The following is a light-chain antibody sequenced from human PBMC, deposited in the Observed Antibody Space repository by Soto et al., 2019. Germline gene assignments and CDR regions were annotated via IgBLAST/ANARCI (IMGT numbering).Light chain of an antibody. CDR2: AAS. CDR3: QQYENWPLT. CDR1: QSVSSGH. J-gene: IGKJ4*01. V-gene: IGKV3-20*01. Sequence: EIVLTQSPGTVSLSPGERATLSCRASQSVSSGHLAWHQHKPGQAPRLLIYAASSRATGSPDRFSGSGSGTDFNLTISSLQSEDFAVYYCQQYENWPLTFGGGTKVDIK.